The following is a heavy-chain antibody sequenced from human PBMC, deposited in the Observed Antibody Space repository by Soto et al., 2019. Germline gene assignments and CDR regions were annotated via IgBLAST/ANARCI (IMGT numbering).Heavy chain of an antibody. CDR1: GFTVSSNY. CDR2: IYSGGST. CDR3: ARDSFRYCSGGSCYYWYFDL. Sequence: EVQLVETGGGLIQPGGSLRLSCAASGFTVSSNYMSWVRQAPGNGLEWVSVIYSGGSTYYADSVKGRFTISRDNSRNTLYLQMNSLRAEDTAVYYCARDSFRYCSGGSCYYWYFDLWGRGTLVTVSS. J-gene: IGHJ2*01. D-gene: IGHD2-15*01. V-gene: IGHV3-53*02.